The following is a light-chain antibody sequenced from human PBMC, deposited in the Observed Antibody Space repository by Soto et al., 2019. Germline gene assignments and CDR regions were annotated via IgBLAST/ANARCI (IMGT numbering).Light chain of an antibody. CDR3: QSYDSSLSGSYV. CDR2: GNS. J-gene: IGLJ1*01. V-gene: IGLV1-40*01. Sequence: QLVLTQPPSVSGAPGQRVTISFTGSSSNIGAGYDVHWYQQLPGTAPKLLIYGNSNRPSGVPDRFSGSKSGTSASLAITGLQAEDEADYYCQSYDSSLSGSYVFGSGTKVTVL. CDR1: SSNIGAGYD.